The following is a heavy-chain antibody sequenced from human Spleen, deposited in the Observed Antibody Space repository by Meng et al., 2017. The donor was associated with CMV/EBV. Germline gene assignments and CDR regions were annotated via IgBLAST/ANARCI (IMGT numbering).Heavy chain of an antibody. J-gene: IGHJ4*02. CDR1: GYSIRDGYY. CDR2: IYHSGNT. CDR3: ARVLSSSPSVFDY. D-gene: IGHD6-6*01. V-gene: IGHV4-38-2*02. Sequence: SETLSLTCTVSGYSIRDGYYWGWIRQPPGKGLEWIGSIYHSGNTYYNPSLKSRVTISVDTSKNQFSLKLSSVTAADTAVYYCARVLSSSPSVFDYWGQGTLVTVSS.